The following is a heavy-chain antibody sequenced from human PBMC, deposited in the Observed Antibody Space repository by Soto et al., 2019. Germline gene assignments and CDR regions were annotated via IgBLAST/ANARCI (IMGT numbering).Heavy chain of an antibody. CDR3: ARGVREQDSRYYYGSDAVYSGMXV. CDR2: IIPIFGTA. J-gene: IGHJ6*02. D-gene: IGHD3-10*01. V-gene: IGHV1-69*13. Sequence: SVKVSCKASGGTFSSYAISWVRQAPGQGLEWMGGIIPIFGTANYAQKFQGRVTITADESTSTAYMELSSLRSEDTAVYYCARGVREQDSRYYYGSDAVYSGMXVWGQGTTVTVSS. CDR1: GGTFSSYA.